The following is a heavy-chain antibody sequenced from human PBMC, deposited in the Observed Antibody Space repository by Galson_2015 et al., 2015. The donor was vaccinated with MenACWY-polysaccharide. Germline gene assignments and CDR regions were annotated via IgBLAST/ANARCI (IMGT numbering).Heavy chain of an antibody. Sequence: TLFLTCTVSGGSISSGDSYWSWIRQSPGKGLEWIGYIYYSGRTNYSPSLKSRATVSLDTSKNQFSLKLSFVTAADTAVYCCASLPLGNCGSVSCYGYFHHWGQGTLVTVSS. CDR2: IYYSGRT. V-gene: IGHV4-30-4*01. D-gene: IGHD2-2*01. CDR3: ASLPLGNCGSVSCYGYFHH. J-gene: IGHJ1*01. CDR1: GGSISSGDSY.